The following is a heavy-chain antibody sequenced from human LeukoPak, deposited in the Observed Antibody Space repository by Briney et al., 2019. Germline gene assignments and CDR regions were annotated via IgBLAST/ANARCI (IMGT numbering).Heavy chain of an antibody. D-gene: IGHD2-15*01. V-gene: IGHV3-30*02. CDR2: IRYDGSNK. J-gene: IGHJ4*02. CDR3: AIEEFCSGGSCYPDY. CDR1: GFTFSSYG. Sequence: GGSLRLSCAASGFTFSSYGMHWVRQAPGKGLEWVAFIRYDGSNKYYADSVKGRFTISRDNSKNTLYLQMNSLRAEDTAVYYCAIEEFCSGGSCYPDYWGQGTLVTVSS.